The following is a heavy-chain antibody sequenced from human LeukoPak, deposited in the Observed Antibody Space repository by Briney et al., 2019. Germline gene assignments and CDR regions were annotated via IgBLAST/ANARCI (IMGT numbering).Heavy chain of an antibody. D-gene: IGHD3-10*01. J-gene: IGHJ4*02. CDR1: GFTFSSYA. CDR3: ARSYGSGSYIDY. Sequence: GGSLRLSCAASGFTFSSYAMHWVRQAPGKGLEWVAVISYDGSNKYYADSVKGRFTISRDNSKNTLYLQMNSLRAEDTAVYYCARSYGSGSYIDYWGQGTLVTVSS. V-gene: IGHV3-30-3*01. CDR2: ISYDGSNK.